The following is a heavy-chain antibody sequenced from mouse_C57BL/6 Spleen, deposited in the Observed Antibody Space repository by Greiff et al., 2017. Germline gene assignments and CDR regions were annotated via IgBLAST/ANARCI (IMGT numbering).Heavy chain of an antibody. Sequence: DVMLVESGPGMVKPSQSLSLTCTVTGYSITSGYDWHWIRHFPGNKLEWMGYISYSGSTNYNPSLKSRISITHDTSKNHFFLKLNSVTTEDTATYYCARDGDGYYGFAYWGQGTLVTVSA. J-gene: IGHJ3*01. V-gene: IGHV3-1*01. D-gene: IGHD2-3*01. CDR1: GYSITSGYD. CDR3: ARDGDGYYGFAY. CDR2: ISYSGST.